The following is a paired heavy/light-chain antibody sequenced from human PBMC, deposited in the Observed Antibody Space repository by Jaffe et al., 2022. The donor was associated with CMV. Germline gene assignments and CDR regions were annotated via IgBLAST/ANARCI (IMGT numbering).Heavy chain of an antibody. J-gene: IGHJ5*02. D-gene: IGHD2-15*01. CDR3: ARAPWPDYAGSAEPWFDP. V-gene: IGHV4-31*03. CDR2: ISYSGVT. CDR1: GGSISSGNYY. Sequence: QVQLKESGPGLVRPSQTLSLTCTVSGGSISSGNYYWSWIRQLPGKGLEWMGYISYSGVTYYNPSLKSRVVISLDMSRNRFSLTLTSVTAADTALYYCARAPWPDYAGSAEPWFDPWGQGTLVTVSS.
Light chain of an antibody. CDR3: QQHYTTPLT. Sequence: DIVMTQSPDSLAVSLGERATINCKSSQSVLYNFNNKNYLVWYQQKPRQPPKLLIRWATTRESGVPDRFSGSGSGTDFTLTISSLQAEDVAVYYCQQHYTTPLTFGGGTKVEIK. V-gene: IGKV4-1*01. CDR1: QSVLYNFNNKNY. CDR2: WAT. J-gene: IGKJ4*01.